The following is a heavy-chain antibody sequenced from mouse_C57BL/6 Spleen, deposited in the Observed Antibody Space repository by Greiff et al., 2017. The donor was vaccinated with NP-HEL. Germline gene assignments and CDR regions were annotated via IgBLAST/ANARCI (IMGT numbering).Heavy chain of an antibody. D-gene: IGHD1-1*01. Sequence: QVQLQQPGAELVKPGASVKLSCKASGYTFTSYWMHWVKQRPGRGLEGIGRIDPNSGGTKYNEKFKSKATLTVDKPSSTAYMQLSSLTSEDSAVYYCARSITTVVASPFAYWGQGTLVTVSA. J-gene: IGHJ3*01. CDR3: ARSITTVVASPFAY. CDR2: IDPNSGGT. V-gene: IGHV1-72*01. CDR1: GYTFTSYW.